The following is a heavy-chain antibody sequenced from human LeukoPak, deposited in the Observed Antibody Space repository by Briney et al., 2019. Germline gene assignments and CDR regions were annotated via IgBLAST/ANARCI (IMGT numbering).Heavy chain of an antibody. D-gene: IGHD3-3*01. CDR1: GGSVSSGSYY. CDR3: ARVRFLEWLSSSYYYGMDV. J-gene: IGHJ6*02. CDR2: IYYSGST. V-gene: IGHV4-61*01. Sequence: SETLSLTCTVSGGSVSSGSYYWSWIRQPPGKGLEWIGYIYYSGSTNYNPSLKSRVTISVDTSKNQFSLKLSSVTAADTAVYYCARVRFLEWLSSSYYYGMDVWGQGTTVTVSS.